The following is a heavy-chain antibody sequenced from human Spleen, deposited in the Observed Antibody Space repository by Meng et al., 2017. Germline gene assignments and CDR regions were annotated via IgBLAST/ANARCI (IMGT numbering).Heavy chain of an antibody. CDR1: GFTFSSYA. Sequence: GESLKISCAASGFTFSSYAMHWVRQAPGKGLDWVGRSKNKANSYTTEYAASVKCRFTISRDDSKSSLYLQMNSLPTEDTAVYYCARWRRGSADYWGQGTLVTVSS. CDR3: ARWRRGSADY. J-gene: IGHJ4*02. V-gene: IGHV3-72*01. CDR2: SKNKANSYTT. D-gene: IGHD5-12*01.